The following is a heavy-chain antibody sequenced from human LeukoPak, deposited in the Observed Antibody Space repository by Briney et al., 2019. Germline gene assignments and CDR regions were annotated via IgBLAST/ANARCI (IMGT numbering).Heavy chain of an antibody. V-gene: IGHV4-38-2*01. CDR1: GYSISRGYY. CDR3: ARAGWIITSGIDY. CDR2: IHHIGST. D-gene: IGHD3-10*01. Sequence: SETLSLTCGVSGYSISRGYYWAWIRQPPGKGLEWIGTIHHIGSTYYTPSLGSRVTISVDTSKNEFSLNLKSVTAADTAVYYCARAGWIITSGIDYWGQGALVTVSS. J-gene: IGHJ4*02.